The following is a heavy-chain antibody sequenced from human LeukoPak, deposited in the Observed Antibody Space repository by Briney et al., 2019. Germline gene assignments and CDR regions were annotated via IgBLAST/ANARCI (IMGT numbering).Heavy chain of an antibody. CDR2: FDPEDGET. D-gene: IGHD2-21*02. Sequence: GASVKVSCKVSGYTLTELSMHWVRQAPGKGLEWMGGFDPEDGETIYAQKFQGRVTRTEDTSTDTAYMELSSLRSEDTAVYYCATGPLVVVTASLVFDYWGQGTLVTVSS. V-gene: IGHV1-24*01. CDR3: ATGPLVVVTASLVFDY. J-gene: IGHJ4*02. CDR1: GYTLTELS.